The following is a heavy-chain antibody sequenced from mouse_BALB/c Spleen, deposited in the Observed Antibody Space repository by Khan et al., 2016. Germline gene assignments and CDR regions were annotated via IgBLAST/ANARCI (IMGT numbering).Heavy chain of an antibody. CDR3: ARVSDY. V-gene: IGHV1-9*01. Sequence: QVRLQQSGAELMKPGASVKISCKATGYTFSSYWIEWVKQRPGHGLEWIGEILPKSGSTNYNEKFKGKATFTAATISNTAYMQLSSLTSEDSAVYYCARVSDYWGQGTTLTVSS. J-gene: IGHJ2*01. CDR2: ILPKSGST. CDR1: GYTFSSYW.